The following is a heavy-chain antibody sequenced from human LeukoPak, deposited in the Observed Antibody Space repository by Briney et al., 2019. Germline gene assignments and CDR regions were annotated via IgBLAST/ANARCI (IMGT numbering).Heavy chain of an antibody. CDR1: GGSISSSSYY. J-gene: IGHJ4*02. Sequence: PSETLSLTCTVSGGSISSSSYYWGWIRQPPGKGLEWIGSIYYSGSTYYNPSLKSRVTISVDTSKNQFSLKLSSVTAADTAVYYCARTTVEMATIPFDYWGQGTLVTVSS. CDR3: ARTTVEMATIPFDY. CDR2: IYYSGST. V-gene: IGHV4-39*07. D-gene: IGHD5-24*01.